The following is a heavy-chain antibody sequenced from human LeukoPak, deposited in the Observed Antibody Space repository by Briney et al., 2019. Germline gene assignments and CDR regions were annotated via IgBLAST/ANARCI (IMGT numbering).Heavy chain of an antibody. CDR3: ARLHFAAAEEFDP. CDR2: IYNSGST. CDR1: GGSINDYF. J-gene: IGHJ5*02. Sequence: SETLSLTCTVSGGSINDYFWSWIRQPPGKGLEWIGYIYNSGSTNYNPSLKSRVSISADTSKNQFSLNLSSVTAADTAVYYCARLHFAAAEEFDPWGHGTLVTVPS. V-gene: IGHV4-59*08. D-gene: IGHD6-13*01.